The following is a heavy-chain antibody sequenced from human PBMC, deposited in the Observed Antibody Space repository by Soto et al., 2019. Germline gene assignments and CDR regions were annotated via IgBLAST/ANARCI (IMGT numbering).Heavy chain of an antibody. D-gene: IGHD3-10*01. Sequence: EVQLVESGGGLVQPGGSLRLSCAVSGFTFSSYSMNWVRQAPGKGLEWVSYISSGSGTTYYADSGKGRFSISRDNANNSLYLQMNSMRVEDTAVYYCAKIGTDLRMDGWGQGNTVTVSS. CDR1: GFTFSSYS. CDR2: ISSGSGTT. J-gene: IGHJ6*02. CDR3: AKIGTDLRMDG. V-gene: IGHV3-48*01.